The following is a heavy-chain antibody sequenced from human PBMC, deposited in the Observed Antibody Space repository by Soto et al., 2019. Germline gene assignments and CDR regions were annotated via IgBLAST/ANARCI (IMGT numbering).Heavy chain of an antibody. D-gene: IGHD2-2*01. CDR1: GDTFSFYC. Sequence: SVTVSCKASGDTFSFYCINWLRQAPGVGIEWIGGIIPIFGRANSTQKFPCRVTIVGGESACTVYLVLSSLGSEDTAVYFCARLVPAAGFYYGMEVWGLGTTVTVSS. J-gene: IGHJ6*02. V-gene: IGHV1-69*13. CDR2: IIPIFGRA. CDR3: ARLVPAAGFYYGMEV.